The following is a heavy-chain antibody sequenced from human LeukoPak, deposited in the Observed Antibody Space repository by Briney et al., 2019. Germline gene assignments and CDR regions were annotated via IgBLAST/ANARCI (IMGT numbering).Heavy chain of an antibody. CDR2: FDPEDGER. D-gene: IGHD6-19*01. Sequence: GASMKVSCKVSGYTLTELSMHWVRQAPGKGLEWMGGFDPEDGERIYAQKLQGRVTMTEDTSTDTAYMELSSLRSEDTAVYYCATPWLVRCLGCYFDYWGQGTLVTVSS. CDR1: GYTLTELS. V-gene: IGHV1-24*01. CDR3: ATPWLVRCLGCYFDY. J-gene: IGHJ4*02.